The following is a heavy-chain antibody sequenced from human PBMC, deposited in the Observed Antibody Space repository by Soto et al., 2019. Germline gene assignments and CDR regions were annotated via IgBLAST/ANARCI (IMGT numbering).Heavy chain of an antibody. CDR1: GGSISSGGYY. Sequence: LTCTVSGGSISSGGYYWSWIRQHPGKGLEWIGYIYYSGSTYYNPSLKSRVTISVDTSKNQFSLKLSSVTAADTAVYYCASGALGYCTNGVCYPFYYFDYWGQGTLVTVSS. CDR2: IYYSGST. CDR3: ASGALGYCTNGVCYPFYYFDY. D-gene: IGHD2-8*01. V-gene: IGHV4-31*03. J-gene: IGHJ4*02.